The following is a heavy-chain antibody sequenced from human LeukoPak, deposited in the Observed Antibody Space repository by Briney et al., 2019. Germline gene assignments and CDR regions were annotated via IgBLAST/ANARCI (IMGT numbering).Heavy chain of an antibody. J-gene: IGHJ5*02. CDR3: ATDRWFDP. CDR2: FDPEDDET. V-gene: IGHV1-24*01. CDR1: GYTLAELS. Sequence: ASVKVSCKVYGYTLAELSMHWERPVHGKVIEWMGGFDPEDDETIHEQKFQGRVTMTEDTSTDTAHMELSSLRSEDTAVYYCATDRWFDPWGQGTLVTVSS.